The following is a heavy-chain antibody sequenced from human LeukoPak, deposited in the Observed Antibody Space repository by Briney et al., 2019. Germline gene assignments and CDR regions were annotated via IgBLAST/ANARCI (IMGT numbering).Heavy chain of an antibody. J-gene: IGHJ4*02. CDR1: GFTFSSYS. V-gene: IGHV4-59*12. Sequence: GSLRLSCAASGFTFSSYSMNWVRQPPGKGLEWIGNIYYSGSTYYNPSLKSRVTISVDTSKNQFSLKLSSVTAADTAVYYCARDRFGRVGTTPPLDYWGLGTLVTVSS. CDR3: ARDRFGRVGTTPPLDY. D-gene: IGHD1-26*01. CDR2: IYYSGST.